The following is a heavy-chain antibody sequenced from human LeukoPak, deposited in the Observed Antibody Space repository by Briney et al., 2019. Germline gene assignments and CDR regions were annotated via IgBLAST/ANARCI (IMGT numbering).Heavy chain of an antibody. CDR1: GYSISSGYY. Sequence: PSETLSLTCAVSGYSISSGYYWGWIRQPPGKGLEWIGSIYHSGSTYYNPSLKSRVTISVDTSKNQFSLKLSSVTAADTAVYYGARDSHTAMDYWGQGTLVTVSS. J-gene: IGHJ4*02. D-gene: IGHD5-18*01. CDR2: IYHSGST. CDR3: ARDSHTAMDY. V-gene: IGHV4-38-2*02.